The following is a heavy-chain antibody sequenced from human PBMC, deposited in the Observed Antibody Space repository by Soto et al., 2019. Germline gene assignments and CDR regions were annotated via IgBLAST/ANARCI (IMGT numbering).Heavy chain of an antibody. D-gene: IGHD6-19*01. Sequence: GGSLRLSCAASGFTFSSYAMSWVRQAPGKGLEWVSAISGSGGSTYYADSVKGRFTISRDNSKNTLYLQMNSLRAEDTAVYYCAKAGRSSGWYEYYGMDVWGQGTTVTV. CDR2: ISGSGGST. V-gene: IGHV3-23*01. CDR3: AKAGRSSGWYEYYGMDV. J-gene: IGHJ6*02. CDR1: GFTFSSYA.